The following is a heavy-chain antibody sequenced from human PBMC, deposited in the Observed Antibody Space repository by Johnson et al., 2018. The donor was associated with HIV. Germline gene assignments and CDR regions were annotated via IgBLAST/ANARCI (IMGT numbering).Heavy chain of an antibody. CDR3: AREGTFCGGDCSDGIDI. Sequence: VQLVESGGGLVQPGGSLRLSCAASGFTFSSYDMHWVRQATGKGLEWVSAIGTAGDTYYPGSVKGRFTISRDNSKNTLYLQMNSLSAEDTALYYCAREGTFCGGDCSDGIDIWGQGTLVTVSS. CDR2: IGTAGDT. J-gene: IGHJ3*02. D-gene: IGHD2-21*02. CDR1: GFTFSSYD. V-gene: IGHV3-13*01.